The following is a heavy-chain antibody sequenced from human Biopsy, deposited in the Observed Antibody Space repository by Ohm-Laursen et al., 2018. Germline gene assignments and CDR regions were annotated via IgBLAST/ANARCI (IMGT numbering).Heavy chain of an antibody. Sequence: SQTLSLTCEVYGKTFSDYYWSWIRQPPGRGLEWIGQINQSGRTNYNPSLKSRVHISPDKFNNQFSLKLTSVTSAVTAVYFCGNEVHGRDYWGLGALVTVSS. CDR3: GNEVHGRDY. V-gene: IGHV4-34*08. CDR2: INQSGRT. CDR1: GKTFSDYY. J-gene: IGHJ4*02. D-gene: IGHD2-15*01.